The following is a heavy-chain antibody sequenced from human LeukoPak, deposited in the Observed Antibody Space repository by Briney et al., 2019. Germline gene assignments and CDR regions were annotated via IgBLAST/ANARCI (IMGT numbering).Heavy chain of an antibody. CDR2: ISPGSNTI. J-gene: IGHJ6*03. CDR3: ARRTERVLNLWKGSSYFYMDL. V-gene: IGHV3-48*01. Sequence: GGSLRLSCAASGFTFSTNNMHWVRQAPGKGLEWISSISPGSNTIYYADSVRGRFTISRDNAKKLLYLQMSSLRAEDAAVYYCARRTERVLNLWKGSSYFYMDLWGKGTTVTVSS. D-gene: IGHD3-10*01. CDR1: GFTFSTNN.